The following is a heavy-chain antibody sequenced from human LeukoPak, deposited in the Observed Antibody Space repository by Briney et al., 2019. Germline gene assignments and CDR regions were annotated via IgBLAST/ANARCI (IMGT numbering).Heavy chain of an antibody. D-gene: IGHD1-26*01. V-gene: IGHV3-30*03. CDR1: GFTFSSYG. CDR2: ISYDGSNK. CDR3: ARDRIVGATGEGWFDP. J-gene: IGHJ5*02. Sequence: GGSLRLSCAASGFTFSSYGMHWVRQAPGKGLEWVAVISYDGSNKYYADSVKGRFTISRDNSKNTLYLQMNSLRAEDTAVYYCARDRIVGATGEGWFDPWGQGTLVTVSS.